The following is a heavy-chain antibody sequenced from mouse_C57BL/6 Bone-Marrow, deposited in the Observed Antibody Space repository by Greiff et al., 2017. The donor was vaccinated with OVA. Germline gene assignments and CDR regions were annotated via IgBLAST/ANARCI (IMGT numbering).Heavy chain of an antibody. CDR2: SRNKANDYTT. Sequence: EVKVVESGGGLVQSGRSLRLSCATSGFTFSDFYMEWVRQAPGKGLEWIAASRNKANDYTTEYSASVKGRFIVSRDTSPSILYLQMNALRAEDTAIYYCSRDATGYAMDYWGQGTSVTVSS. CDR3: SRDATGYAMDY. CDR1: GFTFSDFY. V-gene: IGHV7-1*01. D-gene: IGHD4-1*01. J-gene: IGHJ4*01.